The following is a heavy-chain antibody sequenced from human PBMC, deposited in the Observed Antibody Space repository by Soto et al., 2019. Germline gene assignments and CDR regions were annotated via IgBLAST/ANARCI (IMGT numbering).Heavy chain of an antibody. CDR3: ARDFVVIAAAGTFYYYGMDV. J-gene: IGHJ6*02. D-gene: IGHD6-13*01. V-gene: IGHV3-53*01. CDR2: IYSGGST. Sequence: EVQLVESGGGLIQPGGSLRLSCAVSGFTVSSNYMSWVRQAPGKGLEWVSVIYSGGSTYYADSMKGRFTISRDNSKSTLYLQMNSLRAEDTAVYYCARDFVVIAAAGTFYYYGMDVWGQGTTVTVSS. CDR1: GFTVSSNY.